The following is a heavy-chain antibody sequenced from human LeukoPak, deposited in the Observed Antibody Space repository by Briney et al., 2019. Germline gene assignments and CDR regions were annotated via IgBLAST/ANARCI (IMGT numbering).Heavy chain of an antibody. CDR3: ANHYGSGADDAFDI. D-gene: IGHD3-10*01. Sequence: GGSLRLSCAASGFTFSSYSMNWVRQAPGKGLEWVSYISSSSSTIYYADSVKGRFTISRDNAKNSLYLQMNSLRAEDTAVYYCANHYGSGADDAFDIWGQGTMVTVSS. V-gene: IGHV3-48*01. CDR1: GFTFSSYS. J-gene: IGHJ3*02. CDR2: ISSSSSTI.